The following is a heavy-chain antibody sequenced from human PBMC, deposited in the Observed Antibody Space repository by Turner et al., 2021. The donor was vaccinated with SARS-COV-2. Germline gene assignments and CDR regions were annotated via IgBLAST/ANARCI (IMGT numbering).Heavy chain of an antibody. CDR1: GGTISSRKYN. J-gene: IGHJ6*02. D-gene: IGHD5-18*01. CDR2: SFASGST. CDR3: ARLMDTAMDYYGMDV. Sequence: QLQLQESGAGLVKPSDTPSLTCSVSGGTISSRKYNWGWIRQTPGKGLEWIGKSFASGSTYYNPTPKGRVTRTVDTSKSQFSLKLSSVTDADTAVYYCARLMDTAMDYYGMDVWGQGTTVTVSS. V-gene: IGHV4-39*01.